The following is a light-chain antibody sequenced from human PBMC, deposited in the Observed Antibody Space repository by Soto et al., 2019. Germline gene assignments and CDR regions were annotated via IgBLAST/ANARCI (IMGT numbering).Light chain of an antibody. Sequence: DIQMTQSPSSLSASVGDRVTITCRASQSISSYLNWYQQKPGKAPKLLIYAASSLQSGVTSRFSGSGSGTDFNITISSLQPEDFATYYCQQSYSTLWTFGQGTKVEIK. J-gene: IGKJ1*01. CDR2: AAS. CDR1: QSISSY. V-gene: IGKV1-39*01. CDR3: QQSYSTLWT.